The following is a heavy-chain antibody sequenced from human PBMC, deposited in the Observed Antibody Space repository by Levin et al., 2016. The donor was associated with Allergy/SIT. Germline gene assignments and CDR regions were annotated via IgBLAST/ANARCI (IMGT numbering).Heavy chain of an antibody. V-gene: IGHV3-48*03. D-gene: IGHD6-19*01. CDR1: GFTFSSYE. CDR3: ARDRRWLIPDGFDI. Sequence: GESLKISCAASGFTFSSYEMNWVRQAPGKGLEWVSYISSSGSTIYYADSVKGRFTISRDNAKNSLYLQMNSLRAEDTAVYYCARDRRWLIPDGFDIWGQGTMVTVSS. CDR2: ISSSGSTI. J-gene: IGHJ3*02.